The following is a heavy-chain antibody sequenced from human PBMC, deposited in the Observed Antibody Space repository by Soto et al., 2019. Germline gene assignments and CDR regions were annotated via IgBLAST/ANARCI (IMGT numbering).Heavy chain of an antibody. CDR2: IYDTGTT. D-gene: IGHD4-17*01. CDR1: GASVRSGSYY. V-gene: IGHV4-61*01. Sequence: SETLSLTCTVSGASVRSGSYYWSWVRQPPGRGLEWIGYIYDTGTTNYNPSLKSRVTMSVDTSKNQFSLKLNSLTAADTAVYFCARVEDYGDFFDYWGQGTLVTVSS. J-gene: IGHJ4*02. CDR3: ARVEDYGDFFDY.